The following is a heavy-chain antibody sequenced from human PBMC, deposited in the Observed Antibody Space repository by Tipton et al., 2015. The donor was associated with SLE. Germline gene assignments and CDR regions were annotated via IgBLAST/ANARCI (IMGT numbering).Heavy chain of an antibody. CDR1: GFTFSDYW. CDR3: ATIPPGDAFHL. D-gene: IGHD2-2*02. CDR2: INSDGSST. J-gene: IGHJ3*01. Sequence: SLRLSCAASGFTFSDYWMHWVRRAPGKGLVWVSRINSDGSSTNYADSVRGRFTISRDNAKNTVYLQMNNLRAEDTAVYYCATIPPGDAFHLWGQGTMVTVSS. V-gene: IGHV3-74*01.